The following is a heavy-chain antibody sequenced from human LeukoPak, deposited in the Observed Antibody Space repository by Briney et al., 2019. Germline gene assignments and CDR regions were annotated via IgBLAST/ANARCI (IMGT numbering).Heavy chain of an antibody. V-gene: IGHV3-7*01. D-gene: IGHD2-15*01. J-gene: IGHJ4*02. CDR3: ARDRGCSGGNCFRTDFDY. Sequence: PGGSLRLSCVASGFTFSNYWMTWVRQAPGKGLEWVANIESYGSEKYYVDSVKGRFTISRDNAKNSLYLQMNSLRVEDTAVYYCARDRGCSGGNCFRTDFDYWGQGARVTVSS. CDR1: GFTFSNYW. CDR2: IESYGSEK.